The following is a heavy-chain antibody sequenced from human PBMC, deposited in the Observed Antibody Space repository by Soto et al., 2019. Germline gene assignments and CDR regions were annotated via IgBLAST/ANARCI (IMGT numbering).Heavy chain of an antibody. CDR2: ISYDGSNK. V-gene: IGHV3-30-3*01. CDR3: ARGSTDSYPGSRIFDF. J-gene: IGHJ4*02. D-gene: IGHD3-10*01. CDR1: GFTFTSFA. Sequence: GGSLRLSCAASGFTFTSFAMHWVRQTPGKGLEWVAVISYDGSNKYYADSVKGRFTISRDNSKNTLYLQVTSLRAEDTAVYYCARGSTDSYPGSRIFDFWGRGTLVTVSS.